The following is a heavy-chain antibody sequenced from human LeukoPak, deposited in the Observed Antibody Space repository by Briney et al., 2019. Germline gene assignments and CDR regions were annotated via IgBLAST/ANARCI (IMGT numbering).Heavy chain of an antibody. CDR2: IRYDGINK. Sequence: GGSLRLSCAASGFTFSTYGIHCVRQAPRKGLEWVAFIRYDGINKDYADSVKDRFTISRDNSKNTLYLQMDSLRVEDTAVYSCAKDLSRIGSGWDHWGQGTLVSVSS. J-gene: IGHJ4*02. D-gene: IGHD6-25*01. CDR1: GFTFSTYG. V-gene: IGHV3-30*02. CDR3: AKDLSRIGSGWDH.